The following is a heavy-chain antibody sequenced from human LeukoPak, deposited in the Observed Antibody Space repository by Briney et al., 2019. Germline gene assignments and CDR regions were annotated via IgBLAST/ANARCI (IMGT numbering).Heavy chain of an antibody. Sequence: ASVKVSCKVSGYTLTELSMHWVRQAPGKGLEWMGGFDPEDGETIYAQKFQGRVTMTEDTSTDTAYMELSGLRSEDTAVYYCARVKSSSSWSHPPSGDAFDIWGQGTMVTVSS. CDR2: FDPEDGET. CDR1: GYTLTELS. CDR3: ARVKSSSSWSHPPSGDAFDI. V-gene: IGHV1-24*01. D-gene: IGHD6-13*01. J-gene: IGHJ3*02.